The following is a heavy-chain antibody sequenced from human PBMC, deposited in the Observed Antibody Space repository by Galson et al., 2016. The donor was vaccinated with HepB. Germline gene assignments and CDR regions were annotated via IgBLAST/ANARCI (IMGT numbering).Heavy chain of an antibody. V-gene: IGHV3-23*01. D-gene: IGHD3-9*01. CDR2: ISGSGDSA. CDR1: GFTFSSYA. J-gene: IGHJ4*02. CDR3: AKNDILTGYSAFDY. Sequence: SLRLSCAASGFTFSSYAMTWVRQAPGKGLEWVSGISGSGDSAYYGDSVEGRFSISRDNSKNTLYLQMNSLRAEDTAVYYCAKNDILTGYSAFDYWGQGTLVTVSS.